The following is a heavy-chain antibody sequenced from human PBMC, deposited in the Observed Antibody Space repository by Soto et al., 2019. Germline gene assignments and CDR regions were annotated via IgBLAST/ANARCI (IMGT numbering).Heavy chain of an antibody. Sequence: GASVKVSCKASGYTFTTFGINWVRQAPWQGLAWMGWISAYTGNTNYAQRLQGRVTMPTDTSTNTAYMDMRGLSSDDTAVYYCASVLGYGSTWWRHSAFGIWGRGTTVTVSS. CDR3: ASVLGYGSTWWRHSAFGI. D-gene: IGHD6-13*01. V-gene: IGHV1-18*01. J-gene: IGHJ3*02. CDR2: ISAYTGNT. CDR1: GYTFTTFG.